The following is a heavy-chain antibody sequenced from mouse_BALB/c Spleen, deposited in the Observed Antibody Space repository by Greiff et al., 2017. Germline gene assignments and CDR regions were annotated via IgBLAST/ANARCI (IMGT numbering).Heavy chain of an antibody. D-gene: IGHD2-13*01. V-gene: IGHV5-17*02. CDR2: ISSGSSTI. J-gene: IGHJ1*01. Sequence: EVKLMESGGGLVQPGGSRKLSCAASGFTFSSFGMHWVRQAPEKGLEWVAYISSGSSTIYYADTVKGRFTISRDNPKNTLFLQMTSLRSEDTAMYYCARVTDWYFDVWGAGTTVTVSS. CDR3: ARVTDWYFDV. CDR1: GFTFSSFG.